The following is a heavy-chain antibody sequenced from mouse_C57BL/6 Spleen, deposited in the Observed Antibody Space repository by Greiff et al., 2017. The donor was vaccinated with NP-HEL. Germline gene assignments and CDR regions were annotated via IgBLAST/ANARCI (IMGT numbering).Heavy chain of an antibody. J-gene: IGHJ1*03. CDR1: GYTFTDYY. CDR2: INPNNGGT. D-gene: IGHD2-1*01. V-gene: IGHV1-26*01. CDR3: AREGNGYFDV. Sequence: EVQLQQSGPELVKPGASVKISCKASGYTFTDYYMNWVKQSHGKSLEWIGDINPNNGGTSYNQKFKGKATLTVDKSSSTAYMELRSLTSEDSAVYYCAREGNGYFDVWGTGTTVTVSS.